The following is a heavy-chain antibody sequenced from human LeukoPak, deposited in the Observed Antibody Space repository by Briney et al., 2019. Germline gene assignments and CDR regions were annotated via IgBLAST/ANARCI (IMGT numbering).Heavy chain of an antibody. V-gene: IGHV1-69*04. D-gene: IGHD3-22*01. Sequence: SVKVSCKASGGTFNNYAISWVRQAPGQGLEWMGRIIPILGIANYAQKFQGRVTITADKSTSTAYMELSSLRSEDTAVYYCASSGYYYDSSGSRNYYGMGVWGQGTTVTVSS. CDR3: ASSGYYYDSSGSRNYYGMGV. CDR2: IIPILGIA. J-gene: IGHJ6*02. CDR1: GGTFNNYA.